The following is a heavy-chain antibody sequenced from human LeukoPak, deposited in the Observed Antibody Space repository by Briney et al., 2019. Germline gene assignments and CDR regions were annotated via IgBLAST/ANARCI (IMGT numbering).Heavy chain of an antibody. D-gene: IGHD2-2*01. CDR2: ISGSGGST. CDR3: ARVEYQLPMFPLGSSFDF. CDR1: GFAFSSYA. V-gene: IGHV3-23*01. J-gene: IGHJ4*02. Sequence: GGSLRLSCAASGFAFSSYAMSWVRQAPGKGLEWVSGISGSGGSTYYADSVKGRFTISRDNPKNTLYLQMNSLRAEDTAVYYCARVEYQLPMFPLGSSFDFWGQGTLVTVSS.